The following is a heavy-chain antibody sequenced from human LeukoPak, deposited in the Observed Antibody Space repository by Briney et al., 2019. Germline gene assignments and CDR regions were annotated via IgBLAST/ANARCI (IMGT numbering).Heavy chain of an antibody. D-gene: IGHD5-12*01. Sequence: SETLSLTCAVYGGSFSGFYWSWIRQPPGKGLEWIGEINHSGSTNYNPSLKSRVTISVDKSKNQFSLKLSSVTAADTAVYYCARGGGYDFYYYYMDVWGKGTTVTISS. CDR2: INHSGST. J-gene: IGHJ6*03. CDR1: GGSFSGFY. CDR3: ARGGGYDFYYYYMDV. V-gene: IGHV4-34*01.